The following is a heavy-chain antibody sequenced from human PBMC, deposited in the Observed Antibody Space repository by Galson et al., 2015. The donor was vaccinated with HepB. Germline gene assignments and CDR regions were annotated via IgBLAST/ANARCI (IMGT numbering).Heavy chain of an antibody. J-gene: IGHJ5*02. D-gene: IGHD3-3*01. CDR2: MNPNSGNT. Sequence: SVKVSCKASGYTFTSYDINWVRQATGQGLEWMGWMNPNSGNTGYAQKFQGRVTMTRNTSISTAYMELSSLRSEDTAVYHCARSMDYDFWSGYYSGHNWFDPWGQGTLVTVSS. V-gene: IGHV1-8*01. CDR3: ARSMDYDFWSGYYSGHNWFDP. CDR1: GYTFTSYD.